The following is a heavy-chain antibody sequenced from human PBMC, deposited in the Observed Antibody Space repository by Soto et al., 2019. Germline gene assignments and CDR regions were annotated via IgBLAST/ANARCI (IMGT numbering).Heavy chain of an antibody. CDR1: GSTHTIYF. Sequence: QVQLVQSGAEVKQPGASVRVSCKASGSTHTIYFIHWLRQAPGQGLEWMGWINSVSGDTNYAHKYQGRVTMTRETSITTAFMELSGLRSDDTAVYYCARGGSYYAHWGQGTLVTLSS. CDR3: ARGGSYYAH. D-gene: IGHD1-26*01. V-gene: IGHV1-2*02. CDR2: INSVSGDT. J-gene: IGHJ4*02.